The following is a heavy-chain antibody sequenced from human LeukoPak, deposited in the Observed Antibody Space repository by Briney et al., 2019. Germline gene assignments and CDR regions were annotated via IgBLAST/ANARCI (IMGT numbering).Heavy chain of an antibody. J-gene: IGHJ4*02. Sequence: GGSLRLPCAASGFTFSSYSMNWVRQAPGKGLEWVSSISSSSSYIYYADSVKGRFTISRDNAKNSLYLQMNSLRAEDTAVYYCARDWRYYGSGTSNAYFDYWGQGTLVTVSS. CDR3: ARDWRYYGSGTSNAYFDY. V-gene: IGHV3-21*01. CDR2: ISSSSSYI. CDR1: GFTFSSYS. D-gene: IGHD3-10*01.